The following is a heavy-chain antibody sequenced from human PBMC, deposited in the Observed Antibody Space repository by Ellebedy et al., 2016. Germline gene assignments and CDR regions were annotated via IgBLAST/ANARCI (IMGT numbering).Heavy chain of an antibody. J-gene: IGHJ4*02. D-gene: IGHD2-15*01. CDR1: GYTFTTFW. CDR3: ARGLRYCSGGSCYSMYYFDS. V-gene: IGHV5-51*01. CDR2: TYPGDSDT. Sequence: GESLKISCKGSGYTFTTFWIGWVRQMPGKGLEWMGITYPGDSDTRYSPSFQGQVTISADRSISTAYLQWRSLKASDSAMYYCARGLRYCSGGSCYSMYYFDSWGQGTLVTVSS.